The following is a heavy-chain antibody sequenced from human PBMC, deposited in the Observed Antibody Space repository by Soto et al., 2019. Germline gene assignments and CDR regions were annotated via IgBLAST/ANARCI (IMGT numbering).Heavy chain of an antibody. Sequence: EVQLVESGGGLVQPGGSLRLSCAASGCTFSSYWMHWVRQTPGKGLVWVSRIDIAGCTTTYADSVKGRFTISRDNAKNTLYLQMNSLRAEDTALYYCVRYQTVAGPTTFDYCGQGTLVTVSS. CDR1: GCTFSSYW. CDR3: VRYQTVAGPTTFDY. D-gene: IGHD6-19*01. J-gene: IGHJ4*02. V-gene: IGHV3-74*01. CDR2: IDIAGCTT.